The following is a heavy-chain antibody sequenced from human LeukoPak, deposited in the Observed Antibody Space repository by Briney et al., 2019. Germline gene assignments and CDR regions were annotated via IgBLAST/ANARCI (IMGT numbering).Heavy chain of an antibody. CDR3: ASGYYDSTGYYRYYFDY. CDR2: IISSSSYI. D-gene: IGHD3-22*01. V-gene: IGHV3-21*01. CDR1: GFTFSTYT. J-gene: IGHJ4*02. Sequence: GGSLRLSCAASGFTFSTYTMCWVRQAPGKGLEWVSCIISSSSYIYYEDSVKGRFTISRDNAKKSLYLQMNSLRADDTAVYYCASGYYDSTGYYRYYFDYWGQGTLVTVSS.